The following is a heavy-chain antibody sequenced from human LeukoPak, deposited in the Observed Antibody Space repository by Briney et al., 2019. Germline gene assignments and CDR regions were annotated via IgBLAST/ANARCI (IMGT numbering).Heavy chain of an antibody. V-gene: IGHV4-61*02. D-gene: IGHD6-13*01. CDR1: GGSISSGSYY. J-gene: IGHJ4*02. Sequence: SQTLSLTCTVSGGSISSGSYYWSWIRQPAGKGLEWIGRIYTSGSTNYNPSLKSRVTISVDTSKNQFSLKLSSVTAADTAVYYCARGGIAAAGPGDYWGQGTLVTVSS. CDR3: ARGGIAAAGPGDY. CDR2: IYTSGST.